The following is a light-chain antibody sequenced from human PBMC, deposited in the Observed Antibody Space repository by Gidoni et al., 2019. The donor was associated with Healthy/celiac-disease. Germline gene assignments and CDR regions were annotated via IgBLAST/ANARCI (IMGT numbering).Light chain of an antibody. Sequence: DIQMTQSPSTLSASVGDRVTITCRASQSISSWLAWYQQKPGKAPKLLIYKASSLESGVPSRFSGSGSGTEFTLTISSLQPDDFATYYCSRLTFGGGTKVEIK. J-gene: IGKJ4*01. V-gene: IGKV1-5*03. CDR3: SRLT. CDR2: KAS. CDR1: QSISSW.